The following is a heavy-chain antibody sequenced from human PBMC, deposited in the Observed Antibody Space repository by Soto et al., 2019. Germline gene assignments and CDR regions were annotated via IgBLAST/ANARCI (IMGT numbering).Heavy chain of an antibody. CDR1: GFTFSSYE. Sequence: EVQLVESGGGLVQPGGSLRLSCAASGFTFSSYEMNWVRQAPGKGLEWVSYISSSGSTIYYADSVKGRFTISRDNAKNSLYLRMNSLRAEDTAVYYCARGIAYCGGDCYSNAFAIWGQGTMVTVSS. V-gene: IGHV3-48*03. CDR2: ISSSGSTI. J-gene: IGHJ3*02. CDR3: ARGIAYCGGDCYSNAFAI. D-gene: IGHD2-21*02.